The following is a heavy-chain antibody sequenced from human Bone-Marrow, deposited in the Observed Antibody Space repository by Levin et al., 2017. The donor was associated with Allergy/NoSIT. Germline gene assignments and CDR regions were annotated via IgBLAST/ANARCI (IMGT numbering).Heavy chain of an antibody. V-gene: IGHV5-51*01. Sequence: KVSCKGSGYSFTSYWIGWVRQMPGKGLEWMGIIYPGDSDTRYSPSFQGQVTISADKSISTAYLQWSSLKASDTAMYYCARHNRYGDYSNDAFDIWGQGTMVTVSS. CDR3: ARHNRYGDYSNDAFDI. J-gene: IGHJ3*02. CDR1: GYSFTSYW. D-gene: IGHD4-17*01. CDR2: IYPGDSDT.